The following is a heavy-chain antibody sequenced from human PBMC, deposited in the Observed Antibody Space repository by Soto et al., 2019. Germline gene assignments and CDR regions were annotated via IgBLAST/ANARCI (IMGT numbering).Heavy chain of an antibody. J-gene: IGHJ4*02. Sequence: QVQLVQSGAELKKPGASVKVSCKASGYPFATFGISWVRQAPGQGLEWMGWSNTHNDNQNYVQHFQGRVTLTTDTSTSTAYMELRSLRSDDTAVYYCAREYCDSSRCYGPDYWGQGTLVTVSS. V-gene: IGHV1-18*01. CDR2: SNTHNDNQ. D-gene: IGHD3-22*01. CDR1: GYPFATFG. CDR3: AREYCDSSRCYGPDY.